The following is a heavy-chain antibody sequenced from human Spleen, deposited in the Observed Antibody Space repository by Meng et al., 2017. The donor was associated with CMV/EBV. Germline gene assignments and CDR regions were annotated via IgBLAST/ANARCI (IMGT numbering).Heavy chain of an antibody. D-gene: IGHD6-19*01. V-gene: IGHV4-34*01. CDR1: GGSFSVSGYY. Sequence: CAGYGGSFSVSGYYWNWIRQSPGKGLEWVGEVDHSRRTNYNPSLKSRVTISIDASKNQFSLRLNSVTAADTAVYYCTRGRGIAVSNNWGQGTLVTVSS. CDR2: VDHSRRT. J-gene: IGHJ4*02. CDR3: TRGRGIAVSNN.